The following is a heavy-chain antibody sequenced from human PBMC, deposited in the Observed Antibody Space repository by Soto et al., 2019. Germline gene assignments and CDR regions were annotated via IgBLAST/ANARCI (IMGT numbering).Heavy chain of an antibody. CDR1: GYTFTSYG. V-gene: IGHV1-18*01. CDR2: ISTYSGYT. J-gene: IGHJ4*02. Sequence: QVQLVQSGAEVKKPGASVKVSCKASGYTFTSYGITWVRQAPGQGLEWMGWISTYSGYTDYAQKLQGGVTVTRDTSPSTAYMELRSLRSDDTAVYYCVTGSDCDYWGQGTLVTVSS. CDR3: VTGSDCDY. D-gene: IGHD7-27*01.